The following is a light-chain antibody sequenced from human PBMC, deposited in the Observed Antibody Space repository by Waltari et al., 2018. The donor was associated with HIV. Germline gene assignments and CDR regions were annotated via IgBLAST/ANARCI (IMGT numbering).Light chain of an antibody. CDR3: CSYAGSYTLV. CDR1: SNDVGCSNY. V-gene: IGLV2-11*01. CDR2: DVS. Sequence: QSALTQPRSVSGSPAQSVTNPCTATSNDVGCSNYVSWYQQHPSKAPKPLIYDVSKRPSGVPDRFYGSKSGNTASLTISGLQAEDEADYYCCSYAGSYTLVFGGGTKLTVL. J-gene: IGLJ2*01.